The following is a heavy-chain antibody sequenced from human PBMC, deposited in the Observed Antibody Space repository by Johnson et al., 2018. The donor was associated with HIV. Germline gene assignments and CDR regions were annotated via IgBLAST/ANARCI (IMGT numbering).Heavy chain of an antibody. D-gene: IGHD2-2*01. CDR1: GFTVSSNY. J-gene: IGHJ3*02. CDR3: ARNGLIPAAKGVAFDI. Sequence: VQLVESGGGLVQPGGSLRLSCAASGFTVSSNYMSWVRQAPGKGLEWVLRINSDGSSTSYADSVKGRFTISRDNAKNTLYLQMNSLRAEDTAVYYCARNGLIPAAKGVAFDIWGQGTMVTVSS. CDR2: INSDGSST. V-gene: IGHV3-74*02.